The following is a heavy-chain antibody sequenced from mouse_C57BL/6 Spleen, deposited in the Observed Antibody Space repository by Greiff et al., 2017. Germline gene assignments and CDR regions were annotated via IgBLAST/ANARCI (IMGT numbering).Heavy chain of an antibody. J-gene: IGHJ4*01. CDR1: GFTFSDYY. D-gene: IGHD2-3*01. CDR3: AREGYDGYFPMDY. CDR2: INYDGSST. V-gene: IGHV5-16*01. Sequence: EVQLVESEGGLVQPGSSMKLSCTASGFTFSDYYMAWVRQVPEKGLEWVANINYDGSSTYYLDSLKSRFIISRENAKNILYLQMSSLKSEDTATYYCAREGYDGYFPMDYWGQGTSVTVAS.